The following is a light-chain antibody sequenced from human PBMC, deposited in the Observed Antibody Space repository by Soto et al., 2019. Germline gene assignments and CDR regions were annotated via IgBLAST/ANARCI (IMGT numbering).Light chain of an antibody. CDR1: SSNIGSNY. CDR3: AAWDDSLSGSNV. CDR2: RNN. V-gene: IGLV1-47*01. Sequence: QSVLTQPPSASGTPGQRVTISCSGSSSNIGSNYVYWYQQLPGTAPKLLIYRNNQRPSGVPDRFSGSKSGTSASLAISGLRSGDKADYYCAAWDDSLSGSNVFGTGTKVTVL. J-gene: IGLJ1*01.